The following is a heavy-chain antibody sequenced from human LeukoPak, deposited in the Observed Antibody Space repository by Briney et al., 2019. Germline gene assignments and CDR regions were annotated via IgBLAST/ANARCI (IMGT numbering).Heavy chain of an antibody. D-gene: IGHD5-24*01. CDR3: ARSHNLIWLQLGY. J-gene: IGHJ4*02. V-gene: IGHV1-2*06. CDR1: GYTFTGYY. CDR2: INPNSGGT. Sequence: ASVKVSCKASGYTFTGYYMHWVRQAPGQGLEGMGRINPNSGGTNYAQKFEGRVTMTRDRSISTAYMELSRVRSDDTAVYYCARSHNLIWLQLGYWGQGTLVTVSS.